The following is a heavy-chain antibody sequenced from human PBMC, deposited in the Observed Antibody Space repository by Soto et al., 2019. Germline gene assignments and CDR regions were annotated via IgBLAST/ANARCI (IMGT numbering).Heavy chain of an antibody. D-gene: IGHD1-26*01. CDR2: IKSKTGGGTT. CDR1: GFTFSNAW. Sequence: GGSLRLSCAASGFTFSNAWMNWVRQAPGKGLEWVGRIKSKTGGGTTDYAAPVKGRFTISRDDSKNTLYLQMNSLKTDDTAFFYCTRSLSRSGSDFDDAFDIWGQGTMVTVSS. CDR3: TRSLSRSGSDFDDAFDI. J-gene: IGHJ3*02. V-gene: IGHV3-15*07.